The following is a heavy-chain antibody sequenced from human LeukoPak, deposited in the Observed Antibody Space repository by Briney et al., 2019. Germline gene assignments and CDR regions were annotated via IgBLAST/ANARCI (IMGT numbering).Heavy chain of an antibody. CDR2: IIPIFGTA. J-gene: IGHJ5*02. Sequence: SVKVSCKASGGTFSSYAISWVRQAPGQGLEWMGGIIPIFGTANYAQKFQGRVTITADESTSTAYMELSSLRSEDTAVYYCARDNVVVAANNWFDPWGQGTLVTVSS. D-gene: IGHD2-15*01. CDR3: ARDNVVVAANNWFDP. CDR1: GGTFSSYA. V-gene: IGHV1-69*01.